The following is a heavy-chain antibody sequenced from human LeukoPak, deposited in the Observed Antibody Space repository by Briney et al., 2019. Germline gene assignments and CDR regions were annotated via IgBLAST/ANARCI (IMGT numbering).Heavy chain of an antibody. CDR1: GYSFTSHY. V-gene: IGHV1-18*04. J-gene: IGHJ6*03. CDR2: ISAYNGNT. D-gene: IGHD3-10*01. Sequence: ASVKVSCKASGYSFTSHYMHWVRQAPGQGLEWMGWISAYNGNTNYAQKLQGRVTMTTDTSTSTAYMELRSLRSDDTAVYYCARIRRPYGSGNTYYYYYYMDVWGKGTTVTVSS. CDR3: ARIRRPYGSGNTYYYYYYMDV.